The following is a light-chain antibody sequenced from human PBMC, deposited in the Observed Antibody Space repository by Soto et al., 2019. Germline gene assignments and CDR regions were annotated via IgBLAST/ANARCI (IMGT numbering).Light chain of an antibody. V-gene: IGKV1-39*01. CDR2: AAS. CDR3: QQSYDTPLT. J-gene: IGKJ4*01. CDR1: QTISRN. Sequence: DIQMTQSPVSLSASVGDRVTITCRASQTISRNLNWYQQKPGKAPKLLIFAASSLQSGVPLRFSGSGSGTDFTLTISSLQPEDFATYHCQQSYDTPLTFGGGTKVDIK.